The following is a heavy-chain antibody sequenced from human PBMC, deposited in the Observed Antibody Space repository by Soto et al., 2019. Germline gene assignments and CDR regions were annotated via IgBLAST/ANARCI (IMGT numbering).Heavy chain of an antibody. CDR2: IRNDGSNE. CDR1: GFTFSNYG. D-gene: IGHD3-16*01. V-gene: IGHV3-30*18. J-gene: IGHJ4*02. Sequence: LRLSCAASGFTFSNYGMHWVRQAPGKGLEWVAVIRNDGSNEYYADSVKGRFTISRDNPKHTLYLQMNSLRAEDTAVYYCAKGPAGGDTHRSADYWGQGALVTVSS. CDR3: AKGPAGGDTHRSADY.